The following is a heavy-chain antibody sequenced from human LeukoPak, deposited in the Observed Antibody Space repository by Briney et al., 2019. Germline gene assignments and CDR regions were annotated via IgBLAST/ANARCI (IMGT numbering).Heavy chain of an antibody. CDR1: GGSISSHY. V-gene: IGHV4-59*11. CDR3: ARVPSAAAGTGSRYGGFQFDY. CDR2: IYYSGIT. D-gene: IGHD6-13*01. J-gene: IGHJ4*02. Sequence: SETLSLTCTVSGGSISSHYWSWIRQPPGKGLEWIGYIYYSGITNYNPSLKSRVTISVDTSKNQFSLKLSSVTAADTAVYYCARVPSAAAGTGSRYGGFQFDYWGQGTLVTVSS.